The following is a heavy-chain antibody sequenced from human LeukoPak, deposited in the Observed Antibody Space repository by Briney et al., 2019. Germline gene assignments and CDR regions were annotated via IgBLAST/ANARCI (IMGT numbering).Heavy chain of an antibody. CDR3: ARDRANWDPSDY. V-gene: IGHV3-23*01. D-gene: IGHD7-27*01. CDR2: LGGSETST. CDR1: GFTFSIYA. Sequence: GGSLRLSCAASGFTFSIYALSWVRQAPGKGLEWVSVLGGSETSTSYADSVKGRFTISRDNAKNSLYLQMDSLRVEDTAVYYCARDRANWDPSDYWGQGTSVTVSS. J-gene: IGHJ4*02.